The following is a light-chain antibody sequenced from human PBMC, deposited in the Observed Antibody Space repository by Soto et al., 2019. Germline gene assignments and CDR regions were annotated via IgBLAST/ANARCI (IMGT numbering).Light chain of an antibody. V-gene: IGKV3-15*01. J-gene: IGKJ2*01. CDR3: QQYNNWPYT. CDR2: GAS. Sequence: EIVMTQSPATLSVSPGERATLSCRASQSISSNLAWYQQKPGQAPRLLIYGASTRATGIPARFGGSGSGTEFTLTISSLQSEDCAVYYCQQYNNWPYTFGQGNKLEIK. CDR1: QSISSN.